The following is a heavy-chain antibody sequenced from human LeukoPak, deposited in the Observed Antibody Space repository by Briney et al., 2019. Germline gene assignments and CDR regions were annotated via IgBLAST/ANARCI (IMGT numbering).Heavy chain of an antibody. J-gene: IGHJ3*02. V-gene: IGHV3-7*03. Sequence: GGSLRLSCATSGFTFNSYSMRWVRQAPGKGLEWVANIKPDGSEIYYVDSVKGRFTISRDNSKNTLYLQMNSLRAEDTAVYYCAKGGTSDAFDIWGQGTMVTVSS. CDR1: GFTFNSYS. CDR3: AKGGTSDAFDI. CDR2: IKPDGSEI. D-gene: IGHD1-1*01.